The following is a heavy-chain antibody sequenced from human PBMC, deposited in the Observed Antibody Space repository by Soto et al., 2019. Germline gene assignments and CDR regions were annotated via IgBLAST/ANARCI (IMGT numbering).Heavy chain of an antibody. D-gene: IGHD3-10*01. CDR3: AKGRGGSGSLTPRVDF. CDR1: GFTFNNYA. CDR2: ISGGGDTT. V-gene: IGHV3-23*01. Sequence: EVQLLESGGGLVRPGGSLRLSCAASGFTFNNYAMTWVRQAPGKGLEWVSAISGGGDTTSYADSVKGRFTVSRDGPKNTLYLQMSSLRAEDTALYYCAKGRGGSGSLTPRVDFWGQGTLVTVSS. J-gene: IGHJ4*02.